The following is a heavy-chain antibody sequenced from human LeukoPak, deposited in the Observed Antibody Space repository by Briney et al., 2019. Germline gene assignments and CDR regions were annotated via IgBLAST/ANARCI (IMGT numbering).Heavy chain of an antibody. V-gene: IGHV3-53*01. J-gene: IGHJ4*02. CDR1: GFTVSSNY. Sequence: GGSLRLSCAASGFTVSSNYMSWVRQAPGKGLEWVSVIYSGGSTYYADSVKGRFTISRDNSKNTLYLQMNSLRAEDTAVYYCARAPSPYYYDSSGYSHFDYWGQGTLVTVSS. CDR3: ARAPSPYYYDSSGYSHFDY. CDR2: IYSGGST. D-gene: IGHD3-22*01.